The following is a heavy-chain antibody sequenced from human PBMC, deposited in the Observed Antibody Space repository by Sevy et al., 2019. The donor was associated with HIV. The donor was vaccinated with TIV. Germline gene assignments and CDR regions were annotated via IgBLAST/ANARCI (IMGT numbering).Heavy chain of an antibody. V-gene: IGHV4-61*02. CDR2: IYTRGDT. Sequence: SETLSLTCTVSGDSITRYSYYWNWIRQPAGKGLEWIGRIYTRGDTDYSPSLKSRVTISLDTSKSQFYLDLSSVTAADTAVYYCAREKWDLRGFDSWGQGALVTVSS. D-gene: IGHD1-26*01. CDR1: GDSITRYSYY. J-gene: IGHJ4*02. CDR3: AREKWDLRGFDS.